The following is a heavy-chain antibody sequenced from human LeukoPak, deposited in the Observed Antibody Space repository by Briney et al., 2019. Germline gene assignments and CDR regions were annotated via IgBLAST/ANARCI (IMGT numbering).Heavy chain of an antibody. J-gene: IGHJ5*02. CDR1: AFTFSDNY. V-gene: IGHV3-11*04. CDR3: ARDQGWPLNRFDI. D-gene: IGHD6-19*01. Sequence: GGSLRLSCAVSAFTFSDNYMTWIRQAPGKGLESVSYISPSGTDISYADSVKGRFTISRDNAKNSLYLQMNSLRVEDTAVYYCARDQGWPLNRFDIWGQGTLVTVSS. CDR2: ISPSGTDI.